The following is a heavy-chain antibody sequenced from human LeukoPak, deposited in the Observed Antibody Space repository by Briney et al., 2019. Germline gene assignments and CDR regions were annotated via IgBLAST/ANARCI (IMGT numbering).Heavy chain of an antibody. Sequence: GESLKISCKGSGYTFTTYWIGWVRQMPGKGLEWVGITYPGDSETRYSPSFQGQVTISADTSISTAYLQWSSLQASDTAMYYCVRSHRDGYHDPFDVWGQGTMVTV. CDR2: TYPGDSET. CDR3: VRSHRDGYHDPFDV. J-gene: IGHJ3*01. CDR1: GYTFTTYW. V-gene: IGHV5-51*01. D-gene: IGHD5-24*01.